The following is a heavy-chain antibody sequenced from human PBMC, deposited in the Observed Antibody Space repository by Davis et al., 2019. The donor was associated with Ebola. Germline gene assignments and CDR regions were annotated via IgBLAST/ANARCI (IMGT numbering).Heavy chain of an antibody. CDR3: ATDTGYNYPDLAFDI. CDR2: ISSSSSYI. Sequence: PGGSLRLSCAASGFTFSSYGMHWVRQAPGKGLEWVSSISSSSSYIYYADSVKGRFTISRDNAKNSLYLQMNSLKTEDTAVYYCATDTGYNYPDLAFDIWGQGTMVTVSS. CDR1: GFTFSSYG. V-gene: IGHV3-21*03. J-gene: IGHJ3*02. D-gene: IGHD5-24*01.